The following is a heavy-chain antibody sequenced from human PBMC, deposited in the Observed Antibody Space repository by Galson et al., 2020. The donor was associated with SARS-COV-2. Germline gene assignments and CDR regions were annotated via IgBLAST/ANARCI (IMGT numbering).Heavy chain of an antibody. CDR1: GYTFTGYY. V-gene: IGHV1-2*02. CDR2: INPNSGGT. Sequence: RGSLKISCKASGYTFTGYYMHWVRQAPGQGLEWMGWINPNSGGTNYAQKFQGRVTMTRDTSISTAYMELSRLRSDDTAVYYCAREQRDDYGDLKYGMDVWGQGTTVTVSS. J-gene: IGHJ6*02. CDR3: AREQRDDYGDLKYGMDV. D-gene: IGHD4-17*01.